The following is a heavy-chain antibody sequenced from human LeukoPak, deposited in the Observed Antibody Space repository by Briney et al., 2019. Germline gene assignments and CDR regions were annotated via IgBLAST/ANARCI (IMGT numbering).Heavy chain of an antibody. CDR1: GGSISSYY. CDR3: ARHIYGDSPFDY. Sequence: SETLSLTCTVSGGSISSYYWSWIRQPPGKGLEWIGYIYYSGSINYNPSLKSRVTISVDTSKNQFSLKLSSVTAADTAVYYCARHIYGDSPFDYWGQGTLVTVSS. CDR2: IYYSGSI. D-gene: IGHD4-17*01. J-gene: IGHJ4*02. V-gene: IGHV4-59*08.